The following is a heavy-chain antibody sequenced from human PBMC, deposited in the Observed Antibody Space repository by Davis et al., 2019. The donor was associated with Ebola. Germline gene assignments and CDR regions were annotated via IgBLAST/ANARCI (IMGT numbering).Heavy chain of an antibody. V-gene: IGHV1-2*02. Sequence: ASVKVSCKASGYTFTGYYMHWVRQAPGQGLEWMGWINPNSGGTNYAQKFQGRVTMTSDTSISTAYMELSRLRTDDTAVNYCARDRPAAIRSVNWFDPWGQGTLVTVSS. CDR3: ARDRPAAIRSVNWFDP. J-gene: IGHJ5*02. D-gene: IGHD2-2*02. CDR2: INPNSGGT. CDR1: GYTFTGYY.